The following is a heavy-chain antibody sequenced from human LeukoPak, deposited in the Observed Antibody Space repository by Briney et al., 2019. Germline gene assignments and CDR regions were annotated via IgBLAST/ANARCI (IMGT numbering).Heavy chain of an antibody. Sequence: SETLSLTCAVSGDSLSSTNWWNWVRQPPGKGLEWIGEIDHRGNTNYNPSLKSRVTISVDRSKNQFSLKLTSVTAAATAVYYCARGYGPGYWGQGTLVTVSA. D-gene: IGHD4-17*01. CDR1: GDSLSSTNW. J-gene: IGHJ4*02. CDR2: IDHRGNT. CDR3: ARGYGPGY. V-gene: IGHV4-4*02.